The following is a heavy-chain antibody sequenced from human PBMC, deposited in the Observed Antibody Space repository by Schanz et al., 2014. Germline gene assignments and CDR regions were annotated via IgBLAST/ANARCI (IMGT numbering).Heavy chain of an antibody. CDR3: ARRGPNCSNNACYHGWFDP. J-gene: IGHJ5*02. CDR1: GYTFTGYY. V-gene: IGHV1-2*02. Sequence: QGHLVQSGAEVKEPGASVKVSCKASGYTFTGYYIHWVRQAPGQGFEWMGWINPLSGATDYAPTFQGRVSMTRDTSISTAYMEVTRLVSSDTAVYYCARRGPNCSNNACYHGWFDPWGQGTLVTVSS. D-gene: IGHD4-4*01. CDR2: INPLSGAT.